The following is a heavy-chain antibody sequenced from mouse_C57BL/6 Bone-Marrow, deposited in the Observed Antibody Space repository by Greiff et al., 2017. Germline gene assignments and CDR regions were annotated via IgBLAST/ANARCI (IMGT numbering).Heavy chain of an antibody. D-gene: IGHD1-1*01. CDR1: GYTFTSYG. CDR2: IYPRSGNT. V-gene: IGHV1-81*01. CDR3: ARVPITTVVAHYFDY. Sequence: VQLQQSGAELARPGASVKLSCKASGYTFTSYGISWVKQRTGQGLEWIGGIYPRSGNTYYNEKFKGKATLTADKSSSTAYMELRSLTSEDSAVYFCARVPITTVVAHYFDYWGQGTTLTVSS. J-gene: IGHJ2*01.